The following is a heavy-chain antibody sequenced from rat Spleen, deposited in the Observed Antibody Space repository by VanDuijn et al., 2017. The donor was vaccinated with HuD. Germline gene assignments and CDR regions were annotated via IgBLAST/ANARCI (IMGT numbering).Heavy chain of an antibody. CDR2: ISFEGDGT. D-gene: IGHD1-11*01. J-gene: IGHJ2*01. CDR3: ARRHYGYTDYFDY. V-gene: IGHV5-22*01. Sequence: EVQLVESGGGLVQPGRSMKLSCAASGFTYSDYYMAWVRQAPKKGLEWVASISFEGDGTYYGDSVKGRFTISRDNAKSTLYLQMDSLRSEDTATYYCARRHYGYTDYFDYWGQGVMVTVSS. CDR1: GFTYSDYY.